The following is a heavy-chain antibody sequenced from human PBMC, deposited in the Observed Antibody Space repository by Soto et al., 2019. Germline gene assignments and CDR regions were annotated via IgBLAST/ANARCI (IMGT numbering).Heavy chain of an antibody. CDR3: ARDGSGWYYFDY. D-gene: IGHD6-19*01. V-gene: IGHV1-3*01. J-gene: IGHJ4*02. Sequence: ASVKVSCKASGYTFTSYAMHWVRQAPGQRLEWMGWINAGNGNTKYSQKFQGRVTITRDTSASTAYMELSSLRSEDTAVYYCARDGSGWYYFDYWGQGTLVTVPS. CDR1: GYTFTSYA. CDR2: INAGNGNT.